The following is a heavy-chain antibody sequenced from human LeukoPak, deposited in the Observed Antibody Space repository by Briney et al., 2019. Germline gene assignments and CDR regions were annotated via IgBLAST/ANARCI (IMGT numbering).Heavy chain of an antibody. CDR3: ARVPPCSGGSCYPSYFDY. CDR2: ISAYNGNT. V-gene: IGHV1-18*01. CDR1: GYTFTSYG. J-gene: IGHJ4*02. Sequence: GASVEVSCKASGYTFTSYGISWVRQAPGQGVEWMGWISAYNGNTNYAQKFQGRVTMTRDTSISTAYMELSRLRSDDTAVYYCARVPPCSGGSCYPSYFDYWGQGTLVTASS. D-gene: IGHD2-15*01.